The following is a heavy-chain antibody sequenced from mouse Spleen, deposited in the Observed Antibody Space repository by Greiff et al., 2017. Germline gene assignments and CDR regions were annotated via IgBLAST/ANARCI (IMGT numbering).Heavy chain of an antibody. Sequence: EVNLVESGGGLVKLGGSLKLSCAASGFTFSSYAMSWVRQTPEKRLEWVATISSGGGNTYYPDSVKGRFTISRDNAKNTLYLQMSSLRSEDTAMYYCARRGNTRYWYFDVWGAGTTVTVSS. CDR2: ISSGGGNT. V-gene: IGHV5-9*04. CDR1: GFTFSSYA. CDR3: ARRGNTRYWYFDV. J-gene: IGHJ1*01. D-gene: IGHD2-1*01.